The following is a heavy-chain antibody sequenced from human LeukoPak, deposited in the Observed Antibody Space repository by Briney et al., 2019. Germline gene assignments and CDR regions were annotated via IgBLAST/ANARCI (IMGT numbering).Heavy chain of an antibody. V-gene: IGHV3-74*01. CDR1: GFTFSSDW. CDR3: ARGGTSYSGKLDY. CDR2: IKSDGSIT. Sequence: QTGGSLRLSCAASGFTFSSDWMDWVRQAPGKGLVWVSRIKSDGSITTYADSVKGRFTISRDNAKNTLYLQMNSLRAEDTAVYYCARGGTSYSGKLDYWGRGTLVTVSS. D-gene: IGHD1-26*01. J-gene: IGHJ4*02.